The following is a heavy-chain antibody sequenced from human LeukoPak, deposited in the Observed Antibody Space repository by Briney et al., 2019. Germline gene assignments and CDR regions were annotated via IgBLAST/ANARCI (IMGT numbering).Heavy chain of an antibody. V-gene: IGHV4-59*08. Sequence: SETLSLTCTVSGGSISSYYWSWIRQPPGMGLEWIGYIYYSGSTNYNPSLKSRVTISVDTSKNQFSLKLSSVTAADTAVYYCARYGDYVDYWGQGTLVTVSS. CDR3: ARYGDYVDY. J-gene: IGHJ4*02. CDR1: GGSISSYY. D-gene: IGHD4-17*01. CDR2: IYYSGST.